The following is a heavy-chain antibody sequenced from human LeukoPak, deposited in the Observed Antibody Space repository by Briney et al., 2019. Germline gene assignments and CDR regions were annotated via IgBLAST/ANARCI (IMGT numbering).Heavy chain of an antibody. CDR3: AKSQGTYYDFWEYYFDY. J-gene: IGHJ4*02. D-gene: IGHD3-3*01. Sequence: PGGSLRLSCAASGFTFSSYGMHWVRQAPGKGLEWVAFIRYDGSNKYYADSVKGRFTISRDNSKNTLYLQMNSLRAEDTAVYYCAKSQGTYYDFWEYYFDYWGQGTLVTVSS. CDR2: IRYDGSNK. V-gene: IGHV3-30*02. CDR1: GFTFSSYG.